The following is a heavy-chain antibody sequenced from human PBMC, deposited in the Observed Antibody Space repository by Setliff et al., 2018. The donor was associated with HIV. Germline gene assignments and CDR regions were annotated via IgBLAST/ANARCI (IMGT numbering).Heavy chain of an antibody. V-gene: IGHV3-74*01. J-gene: IGHJ5*02. CDR1: GLTFSSHW. CDR2: IDNDASRT. D-gene: IGHD5-12*01. CDR3: TTEDPWLRFGH. Sequence: LRLSCAASGLTFSSHWMHWVRQAPGKGLVWVSYIDNDASRTIHADSVKGRFTISRDDSKTTLYLQMNSLKTEDTAVYYCTTEDPWLRFGHWGQGTLVTVSS.